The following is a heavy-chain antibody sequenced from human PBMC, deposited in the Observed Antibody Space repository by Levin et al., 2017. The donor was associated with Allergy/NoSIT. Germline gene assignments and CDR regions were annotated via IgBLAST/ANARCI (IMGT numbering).Heavy chain of an antibody. V-gene: IGHV3-33*01. CDR1: GFTFSSYG. CDR2: IWYDGSNK. D-gene: IGHD5-12*01. CDR3: AREGGWLRFFSNKGRAFDY. Sequence: GGSLRLSCAASGFTFSSYGMHWVRQAPGKGLEWVAVIWYDGSNKYYADSVKGRFTISRDNSKNTLYLQMNSLRAEDTAVYYCAREGGWLRFFSNKGRAFDYWGQGTLVTVSS. J-gene: IGHJ4*02.